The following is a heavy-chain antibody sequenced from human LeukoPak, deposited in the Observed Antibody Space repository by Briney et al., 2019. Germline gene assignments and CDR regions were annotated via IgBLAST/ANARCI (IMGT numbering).Heavy chain of an antibody. V-gene: IGHV1-46*01. CDR2: ST. J-gene: IGHJ4*02. CDR3: ARPLTSAAGNYEFVY. CDR1: GYTFSNYY. D-gene: IGHD3-16*01. Sequence: ASVKVSCKASGYTFSNYYMHWVRQAPGQGLEWMAGSTNYAQKFQGRITVTRDTSTSTVYMELSSLRSEDTAIYYCARPLTSAAGNYEFVYWGQGTRVTVSS.